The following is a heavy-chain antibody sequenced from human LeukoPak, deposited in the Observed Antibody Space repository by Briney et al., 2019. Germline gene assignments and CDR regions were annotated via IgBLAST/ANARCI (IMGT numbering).Heavy chain of an antibody. Sequence: GASVKVSCKASGGTFSTYAISWVRQAPGQGLEWVGGIIPIFGTANHAQKFRGRVTITTDESTSTAYMELSSLRSEDTAVYYCARVPPYNNYYYYYMDVWGKGTTVTVSS. V-gene: IGHV1-69*05. CDR1: GGTFSTYA. J-gene: IGHJ6*03. CDR3: ARVPPYNNYYYYYMDV. D-gene: IGHD5-24*01. CDR2: IIPIFGTA.